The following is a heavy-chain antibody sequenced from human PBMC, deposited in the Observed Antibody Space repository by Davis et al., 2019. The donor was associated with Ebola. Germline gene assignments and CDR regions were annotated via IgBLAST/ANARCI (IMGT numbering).Heavy chain of an antibody. D-gene: IGHD5/OR15-5a*01. J-gene: IGHJ6*03. V-gene: IGHV1-2*04. CDR2: INPKSGGT. CDR3: ARALSPTSDSYIDV. Sequence: AASVKVPCKASGYTFIDYYIHWVRQVPGQGIEWMGVINPKSGGTKYAQKFQDWVTMTRDTSSSTAYVELSGLTSDDTALYSCARALSPTSDSYIDVWSKGTAVTVSS. CDR1: GYTFIDYY.